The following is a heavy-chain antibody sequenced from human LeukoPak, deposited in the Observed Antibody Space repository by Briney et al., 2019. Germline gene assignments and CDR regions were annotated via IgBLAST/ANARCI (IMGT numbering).Heavy chain of an antibody. CDR3: ARHRAYSSSAPFDY. Sequence: TSETLSLTCSVSGGSISSLYWSWIRQPPGKGLEWIGYIYYTGSTNYNPSLKSRVTMFVDMSKNQFSLRLSSVTAADTAVYYCARHRAYSSSAPFDYWGQGTLVTVSS. D-gene: IGHD6-6*01. CDR2: IYYTGST. J-gene: IGHJ4*02. V-gene: IGHV4-59*08. CDR1: GGSISSLY.